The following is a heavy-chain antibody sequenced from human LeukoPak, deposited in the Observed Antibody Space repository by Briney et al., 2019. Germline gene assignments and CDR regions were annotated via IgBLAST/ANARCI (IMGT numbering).Heavy chain of an antibody. V-gene: IGHV3-49*04. CDR3: TRATDYYDTSGSYYYFFDH. CDR1: GFTFGDYA. CDR2: IRSKDFGGTT. J-gene: IGHJ4*02. Sequence: GRSLRLSCIGSGFTFGDYAMSWVRQAPGKGLEWVGFIRSKDFGGTTGYAASLKGRFTISRDESKSIAYLQLNSLKTEDAAVYYCTRATDYYDTSGSYYYFFDHWGQGTLVTVSS. D-gene: IGHD3-22*01.